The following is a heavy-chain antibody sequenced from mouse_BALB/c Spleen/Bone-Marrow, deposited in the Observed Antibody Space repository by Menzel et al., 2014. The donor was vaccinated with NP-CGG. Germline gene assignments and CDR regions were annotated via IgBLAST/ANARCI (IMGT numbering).Heavy chain of an antibody. J-gene: IGHJ4*01. D-gene: IGHD4-1*01. Sequence: VKLMEPGHGLVQPSQSLSITCTVSGFSLTSYGVYWVRQSPGKGLEWLGVIWSGGSTDYNAAFISRLSISKDNSKSQVFFKMNSLQSNDTAIYYCARNRDWDGAMDYWGQGTSVTVSS. CDR1: GFSLTSYG. V-gene: IGHV2-2*03. CDR2: IWSGGST. CDR3: ARNRDWDGAMDY.